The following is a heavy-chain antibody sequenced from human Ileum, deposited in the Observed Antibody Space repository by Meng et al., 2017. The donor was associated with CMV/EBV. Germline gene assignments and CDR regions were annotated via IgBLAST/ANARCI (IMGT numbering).Heavy chain of an antibody. D-gene: IGHD1-14*01. J-gene: IGHJ4*02. Sequence: GESLKISCAASGFTFSSYWMHWVRQAPGKGLLWVSRISTDGNSATYADSVKGRFTISRDNAKNTLYLQMSNLKAEDTAVYYCAAGFNREDYWGQGTLVTVSS. CDR2: ISTDGNSA. CDR3: AAGFNREDY. CDR1: GFTFSSYW. V-gene: IGHV3-74*01.